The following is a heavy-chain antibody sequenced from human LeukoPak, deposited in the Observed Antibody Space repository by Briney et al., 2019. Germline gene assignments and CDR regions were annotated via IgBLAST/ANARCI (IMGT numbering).Heavy chain of an antibody. CDR1: GGSISSYY. D-gene: IGHD3-22*01. Sequence: SETLSLTCTVSGGSISSYYWSWIRQPPGKGLEWIGYIYYSGSTNYNPSLKSRVTISVDTSKNQFSLKLSSVTAADTAVYYCAREGLYNWFDPWGQGTLVTVSS. CDR3: AREGLYNWFDP. CDR2: IYYSGST. V-gene: IGHV4-59*01. J-gene: IGHJ5*02.